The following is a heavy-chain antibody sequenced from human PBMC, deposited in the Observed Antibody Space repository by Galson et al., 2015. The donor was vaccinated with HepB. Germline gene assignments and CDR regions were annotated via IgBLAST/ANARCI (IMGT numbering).Heavy chain of an antibody. Sequence: SLRLSCAASGFTFSGSAMHWVRQASGKGLEWVGRIRSKANSYATAYAASVKGRFTISRDDSKNTAYLQMNSLKTEDTAVYYCTSLTTRYCSSTSCYGDSSNPYYYYYYYMDVWGKGTTVTVSS. CDR1: GFTFSGSA. CDR2: IRSKANSYAT. V-gene: IGHV3-73*01. CDR3: TSLTTRYCSSTSCYGDSSNPYYYYYYYMDV. J-gene: IGHJ6*03. D-gene: IGHD2-2*01.